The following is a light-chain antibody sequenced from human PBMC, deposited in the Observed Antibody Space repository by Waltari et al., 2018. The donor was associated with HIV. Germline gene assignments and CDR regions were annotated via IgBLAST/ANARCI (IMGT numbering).Light chain of an antibody. CDR1: KLGDKY. V-gene: IGLV3-1*01. CDR2: QDN. J-gene: IGLJ2*01. Sequence: SYELTQPPSKSVSPGQTANIVCSGDKLGDKYVSWYQQKPGQSPVLVIYQDNKRPSGIPERFSGSSSGNTATLTIRGAHSLDEADFYCQAWDSNVVVFGGGTKLTVL. CDR3: QAWDSNVVV.